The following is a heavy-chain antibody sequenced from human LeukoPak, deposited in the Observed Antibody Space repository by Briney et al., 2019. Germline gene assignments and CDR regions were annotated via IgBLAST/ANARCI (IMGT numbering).Heavy chain of an antibody. CDR2: ISSSGST. CDR3: ARTRRDAYLTPFKY. J-gene: IGHJ4*02. V-gene: IGHV4-61*01. D-gene: IGHD3-16*01. Sequence: TSETLSLTCGVSGGSISSTNWWSWIRQPPGKGLEWIGYISSSGSTNYSFSLKSRVTISVDTSKNQLSLKLSSVTAADTAMYYCARTRRDAYLTPFKYWGQGTLVSVSS. CDR1: GGSISSTNW.